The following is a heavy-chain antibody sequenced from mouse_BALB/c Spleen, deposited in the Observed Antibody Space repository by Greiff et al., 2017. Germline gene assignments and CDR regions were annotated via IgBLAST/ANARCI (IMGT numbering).Heavy chain of an antibody. CDR2: INPSSGYT. CDR3: AERGFTAVVGDY. CDR1: GYTFTSYT. D-gene: IGHD1-1*01. V-gene: IGHV1-4*01. J-gene: IGHJ2*01. Sequence: VQLQQSGAELARPGASVKMSCKASGYTFTSYTMHWVKQRPGQGLEWIGYINPSSGYTNYNQKFKDKATLTADKSSSTAYMELRSLTSEDSAVYYCAERGFTAVVGDYWGQGATLTDSA.